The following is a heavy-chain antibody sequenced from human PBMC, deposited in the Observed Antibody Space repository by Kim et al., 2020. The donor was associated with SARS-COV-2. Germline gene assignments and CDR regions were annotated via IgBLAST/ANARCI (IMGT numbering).Heavy chain of an antibody. V-gene: IGHV3-30-3*01. Sequence: GGSLRLSCAASGFTFSSYAMHWVRQAPGKGLEWVAVISYDGSNKYYADSVKGRFTISRDNSKNTLYLQMNSLRAEDTAVYYCARGKEGTYYYDSSGYSYGMDVWGQGTTVTVSS. CDR1: GFTFSSYA. CDR3: ARGKEGTYYYDSSGYSYGMDV. J-gene: IGHJ6*02. CDR2: ISYDGSNK. D-gene: IGHD3-22*01.